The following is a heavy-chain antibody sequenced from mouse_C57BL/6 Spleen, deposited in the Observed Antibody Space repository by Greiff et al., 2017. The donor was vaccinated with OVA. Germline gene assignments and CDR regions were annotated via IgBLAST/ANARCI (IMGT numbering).Heavy chain of an antibody. CDR3: ARQAGSRYFDV. Sequence: VQLQPSGPELVKPGASVKISCKSSGYAFSSSWMNWVKQRPGKGLEWIGRIYPGDGDTTSNGRFKGTATLTAAKTSSTAYMQLSSLTSEDSAVDFCARQAGSRYFDVWGKGTTVTVSS. J-gene: IGHJ1*03. CDR1: GYAFSSSW. D-gene: IGHD3-2*02. V-gene: IGHV1-82*01. CDR2: IYPGDGDT.